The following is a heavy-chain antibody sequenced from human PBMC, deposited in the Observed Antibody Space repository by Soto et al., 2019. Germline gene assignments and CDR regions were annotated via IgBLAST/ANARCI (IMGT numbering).Heavy chain of an antibody. CDR1: GGSISSTNW. D-gene: IGHD6-19*01. CDR3: ARVWDFSSAWVDY. Sequence: QVQLQESGPGLVKPSGTLSLTCAVSGGSISSTNWWSWVRQPPGKGLEWIGEIYHSGSTNYNPSPXXRXXISVDKSKNQFSLKLRSVTAADTAVYYCARVWDFSSAWVDYWGQGTLVTVSS. V-gene: IGHV4-4*02. J-gene: IGHJ4*02. CDR2: IYHSGST.